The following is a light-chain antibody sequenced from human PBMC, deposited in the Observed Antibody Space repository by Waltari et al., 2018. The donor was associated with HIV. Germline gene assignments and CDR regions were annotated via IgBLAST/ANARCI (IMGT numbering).Light chain of an antibody. Sequence: DIQLIQSPSSLSASIGDRVTITCQASQDISKYLHWYQQKPGKAPKVLIYDASNLQTGVPSRFSGSGSGTDFSFTIISLLPEDIATYYCLQYDNLPFTFGPGTKVDIK. V-gene: IGKV1-33*01. J-gene: IGKJ3*01. CDR1: QDISKY. CDR2: DAS. CDR3: LQYDNLPFT.